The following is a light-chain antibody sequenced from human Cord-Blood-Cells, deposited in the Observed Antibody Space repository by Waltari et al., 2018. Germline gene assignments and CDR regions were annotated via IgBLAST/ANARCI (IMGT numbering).Light chain of an antibody. V-gene: IGKV1-39*01. CDR2: AAS. CDR1: QSISSY. J-gene: IGKJ2*01. Sequence: DIQMTQSPSSLPASVGDRVIITSRASQSISSYLNWYQQKPGKAPKLLIYAASSLQSGVPSRFSGSGSGTDFTLTISSLQPEDFATYYCQQSYSTPYTFGQGTKLEIK. CDR3: QQSYSTPYT.